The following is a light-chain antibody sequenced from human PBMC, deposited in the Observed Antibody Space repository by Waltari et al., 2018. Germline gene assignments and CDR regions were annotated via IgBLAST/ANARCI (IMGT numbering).Light chain of an antibody. Sequence: SALTQPASVPASRRQSITIPCTGSSSDVGRSDFVAWYQQHPGKAPRLLIYEVDRRPSGVSYRFSGSKSGNAASLTISGLQAEDEAHYFCSSYTYGGPWVFGGGTLLTVL. V-gene: IGLV2-23*02. J-gene: IGLJ2*01. CDR2: EVD. CDR1: SSDVGRSDF. CDR3: SSYTYGGPWV.